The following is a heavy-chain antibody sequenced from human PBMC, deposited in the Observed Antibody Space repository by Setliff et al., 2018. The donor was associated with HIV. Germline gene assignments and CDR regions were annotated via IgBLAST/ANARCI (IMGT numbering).Heavy chain of an antibody. V-gene: IGHV1-8*02. J-gene: IGHJ5*02. CDR3: TNRGGSGTNVGNWFDP. CDR1: GYSFTTHD. D-gene: IGHD3-10*01. Sequence: ASVKVSCKASGYSFTTHDINWVRQSPGQGLEWMGWMNPDSGNTFYAQKFKGRVTMTRDTSTNTAYMELSSLTSDDTAVYYCTNRGGSGTNVGNWFDPWGQGTLVTVSS. CDR2: MNPDSGNT.